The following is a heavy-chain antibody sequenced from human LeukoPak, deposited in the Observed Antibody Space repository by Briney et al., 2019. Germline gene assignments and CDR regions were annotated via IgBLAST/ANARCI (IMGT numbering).Heavy chain of an antibody. CDR1: GGSISSSSYY. D-gene: IGHD3-22*01. J-gene: IGHJ4*02. CDR3: AGWEGYDSSGYPLYY. V-gene: IGHV4-39*07. CDR2: IYYSGST. Sequence: SETLSLTCTVSGGSISSSSYYWGWIRQPPGKGLEWIGSIYYSGSTYYNPSLKSRVTISVDTSKNQFSLKLSSVTAADTAVYYCAGWEGYDSSGYPLYYWGQGTLVTVSS.